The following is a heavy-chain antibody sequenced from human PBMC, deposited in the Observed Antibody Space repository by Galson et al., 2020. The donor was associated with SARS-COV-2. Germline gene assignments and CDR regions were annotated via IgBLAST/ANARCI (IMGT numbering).Heavy chain of an antibody. D-gene: IGHD3-9*01. CDR1: GGSISSYY. J-gene: IGHJ6*02. CDR2: IYTSGST. CDR3: AREKLGAYYDILTGYPSYYYYYGMDV. Sequence: HSETLSLTCTVPGGSISSYYWSWIRQPAGKGLEWIGRIYTSGSTNYNPSLKSRVTMSVDTSKNQFSLKLSSVTAADTAVYYCAREKLGAYYDILTGYPSYYYYYGMDVWGQGTTVTVSS. V-gene: IGHV4-4*07.